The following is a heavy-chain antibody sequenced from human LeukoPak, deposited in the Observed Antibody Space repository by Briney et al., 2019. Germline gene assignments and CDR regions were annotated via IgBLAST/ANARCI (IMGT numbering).Heavy chain of an antibody. CDR1: GFTFSSYS. Sequence: GGSLRLSCAASGFTFSSYSMSWIRQAPGKGREWVSYISSSGSTIYYADSVKGRFTISRDNAKNSLYLQMNSLRAEDTAVYYCARDTPTPIVGATIQWGQGTLVTVSS. CDR3: ARDTPTPIVGATIQ. D-gene: IGHD1-26*01. V-gene: IGHV3-48*04. CDR2: ISSSGSTI. J-gene: IGHJ4*02.